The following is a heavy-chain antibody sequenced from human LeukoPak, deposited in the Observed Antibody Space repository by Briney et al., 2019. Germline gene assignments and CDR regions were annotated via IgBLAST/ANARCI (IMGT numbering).Heavy chain of an antibody. CDR2: INQDGSEK. Sequence: QSGGSLRLSCAASGFTFSSLWMTWVRQAPGKGLEWVANINQDGSEKYFVDSVKGRFTISRDNAKNSVFLQMNSQTVEDTAVYYCARDGGVSGYDLLDYWGQGTLVTVSS. CDR3: ARDGGVSGYDLLDY. D-gene: IGHD5-12*01. J-gene: IGHJ4*02. V-gene: IGHV3-7*01. CDR1: GFTFSSLW.